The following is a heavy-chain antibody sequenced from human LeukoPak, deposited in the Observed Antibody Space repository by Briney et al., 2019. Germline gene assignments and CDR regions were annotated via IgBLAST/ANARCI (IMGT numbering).Heavy chain of an antibody. V-gene: IGHV4-61*01. CDR2: IYYTGST. CDR3: ARDPITMIGTHFDY. J-gene: IGHJ4*02. CDR1: GDPVSSGSSY. D-gene: IGHD3-10*02. Sequence: SETLSLTCTVSGDPVSSGSSYWSWIRQPPGKGLEWIGYIYYTGSTKYNPSLKSRVTISVDTSKNQFSLRVTSVTAADTAVYYCARDPITMIGTHFDYWGQGTLVTVSS.